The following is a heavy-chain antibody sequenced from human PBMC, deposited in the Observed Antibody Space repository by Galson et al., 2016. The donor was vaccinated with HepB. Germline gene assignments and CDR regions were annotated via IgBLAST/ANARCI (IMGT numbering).Heavy chain of an antibody. CDR1: GFTFTTHT. CDR3: VRGVYGDHGWFDY. CDR2: ICSGGTT. V-gene: IGHV3-66*02. Sequence: SLRLSCAASGFTFTTHTMNWVRQAPGKGLEYVSVICSGGTTYYADSVKGRFTISRDNSQNSLFLQMNTLRAEDTAVYFCVRGVYGDHGWFDYWGQGTLVTVSS. D-gene: IGHD4-17*01. J-gene: IGHJ4*02.